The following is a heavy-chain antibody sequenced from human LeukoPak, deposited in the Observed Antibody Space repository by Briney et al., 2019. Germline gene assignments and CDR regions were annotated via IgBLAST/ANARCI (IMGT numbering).Heavy chain of an antibody. D-gene: IGHD6-13*01. V-gene: IGHV3-23*01. J-gene: IGHJ4*02. CDR3: AKDRAQQLVLDF. CDR2: IIGSGSST. Sequence: GGSLRLSCTASGFTFSSYAMSWVRQAPGKALEWVSAIIGSGSSTYYADSVKGRFTISRDKSKNTLFLQMNSMRAEDTAVYYCAKDRAQQLVLDFWGQGTLVTVSS. CDR1: GFTFSSYA.